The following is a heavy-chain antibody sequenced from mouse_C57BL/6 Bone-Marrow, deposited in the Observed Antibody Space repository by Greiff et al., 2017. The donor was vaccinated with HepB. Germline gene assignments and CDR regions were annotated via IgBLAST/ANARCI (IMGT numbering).Heavy chain of an antibody. J-gene: IGHJ1*03. Sequence: QVQLQQPGAELVKPGASVKMSCKASGYTFTSYWITWVKQRPGQGLEWIGDIYPGSGSTNYNEKFKSKATLTVDTSSSTAYMQLSSLTSEDSAVYYCASPPFITTVVAYWYFDVWGTGTTVTVSS. CDR1: GYTFTSYW. CDR2: IYPGSGST. D-gene: IGHD1-1*01. CDR3: ASPPFITTVVAYWYFDV. V-gene: IGHV1-55*01.